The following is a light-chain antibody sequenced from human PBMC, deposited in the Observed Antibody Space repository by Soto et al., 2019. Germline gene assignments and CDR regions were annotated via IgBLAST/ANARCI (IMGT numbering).Light chain of an antibody. CDR2: EVS. CDR1: SSDVGGYNY. CDR3: SSYAGSKIVV. J-gene: IGLJ2*01. Sequence: QSVLTQPPSAPGSPGQSVTISCTGTSSDVGGYNYVSWYQQHPGKAPKLMIYEVSKRPSGVPDRCSGSKSGNTASLTVSGRQAEDEADYYCSSYAGSKIVVFGGGTKLTVL. V-gene: IGLV2-8*01.